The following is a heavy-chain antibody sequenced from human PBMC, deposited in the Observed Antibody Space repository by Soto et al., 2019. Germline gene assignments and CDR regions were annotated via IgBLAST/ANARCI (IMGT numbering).Heavy chain of an antibody. Sequence: SETLSLTCTVSGGSISSGGYYWSWIRQHPGKGLEWIGYIYYSGSTYYNPSLKSRVTISVDTSKNQFSLKLSSVTAADTAVYYCARVHVHDYVRTGTFDYWGQGTLVTVSS. J-gene: IGHJ4*02. V-gene: IGHV4-31*03. CDR1: GGSISSGGYY. CDR3: ARVHVHDYVRTGTFDY. CDR2: IYYSGST. D-gene: IGHD4-17*01.